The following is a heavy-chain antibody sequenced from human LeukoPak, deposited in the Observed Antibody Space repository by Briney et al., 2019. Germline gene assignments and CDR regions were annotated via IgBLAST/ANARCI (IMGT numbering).Heavy chain of an antibody. V-gene: IGHV5-51*01. Sequence: GESLKISCKGSGYSFTSYWIGWVRQMPGKGLEWMGIIYPGDSDTRYSPSFQGQVTISADKSISTAYLQWSSLKASDTAMYYCARHDILTGYSYYHYYYMDVWGKGTTVTVSS. CDR2: IYPGDSDT. CDR1: GYSFTSYW. CDR3: ARHDILTGYSYYHYYYMDV. D-gene: IGHD3-9*01. J-gene: IGHJ6*03.